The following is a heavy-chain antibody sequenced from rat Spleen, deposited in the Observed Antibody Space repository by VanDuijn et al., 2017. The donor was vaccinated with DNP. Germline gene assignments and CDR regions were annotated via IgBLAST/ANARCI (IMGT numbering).Heavy chain of an antibody. CDR2: ISYSGST. Sequence: EVQLQESGSXXVKPSQXXXLTXXXTGXXITXXXWGCTRKFPGNKMENVGHISYSGSTTYNPSLKSRISITRDTSKNHFFLQLNSATTEDTATYYCARWTRYFDSWGQGVMVTVSS. V-gene: IGHV3-1*01. CDR1: GXXITXXX. D-gene: IGHD1-7*01. CDR3: ARWTRYFDS. J-gene: IGHJ2*01.